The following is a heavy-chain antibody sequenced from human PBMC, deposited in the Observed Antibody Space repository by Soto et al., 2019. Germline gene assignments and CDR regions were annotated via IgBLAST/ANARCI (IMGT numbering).Heavy chain of an antibody. CDR2: INHSGST. Sequence: SETLSLTCAVYGGSFSGYYWSWIRQPPGKGLEWIGEINHSGSTNYNPSLKSRVTISVDTSKNQFSLKLSSVTAADTAVYYCARCPPSPHYPSTRVGWFDPWGQGTLVTVSS. CDR3: ARCPPSPHYPSTRVGWFDP. CDR1: GGSFSGYY. V-gene: IGHV4-34*01. D-gene: IGHD2-15*01. J-gene: IGHJ5*02.